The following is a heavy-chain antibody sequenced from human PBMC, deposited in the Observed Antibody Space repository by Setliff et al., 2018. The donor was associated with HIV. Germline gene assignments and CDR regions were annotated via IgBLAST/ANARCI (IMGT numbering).Heavy chain of an antibody. CDR1: GDSINSGYYY. CDR3: VNPSGAMGDFDS. D-gene: IGHD3-16*01. CDR2: IYSSGGTT. J-gene: IGHJ4*02. Sequence: PSETLSLTCTVSGDSINSGYYYWSWIRQPAGKGLEWIGRIYSSGGTTTYNPSLKSRVTISMDTSKNQFSLQLTSVTAADTAVYYCVNPSGAMGDFDSWGQGTLVTVSS. V-gene: IGHV4-61*02.